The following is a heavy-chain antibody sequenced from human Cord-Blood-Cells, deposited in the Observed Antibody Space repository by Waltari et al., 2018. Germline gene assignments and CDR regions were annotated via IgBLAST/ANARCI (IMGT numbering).Heavy chain of an antibody. CDR3: ASVDYGDY. V-gene: IGHV3-74*01. CDR2: INSDRSST. J-gene: IGHJ4*02. CDR1: GLTFGCYW. Sequence: EVQLLESGGGSVQPGGSLRLSCAASGLTFGCYWLHWVRKPPGKGLVWVSRINSDRSSTRYADSVKGRFTISRDNAKNTLYLQMNSLRAEDTAVYYCASVDYGDYWGQGTLVTVSS.